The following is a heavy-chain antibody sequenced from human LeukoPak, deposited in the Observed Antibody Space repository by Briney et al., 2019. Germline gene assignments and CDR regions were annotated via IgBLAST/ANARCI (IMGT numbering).Heavy chain of an antibody. CDR2: ISGSGGST. CDR1: GFTFSSYA. Sequence: PGGSLRLSCAASGFTFSSYAMSWVRQAPGKGLEWVSAISGSGGSTYYADSVKGRFTISRDNSKNTLYLQMNSLRAEDTAVYYCAKEWPYSSSWYNYYYYYGMDVWGQGTTVTVSS. D-gene: IGHD6-13*01. V-gene: IGHV3-23*01. CDR3: AKEWPYSSSWYNYYYYYGMDV. J-gene: IGHJ6*02.